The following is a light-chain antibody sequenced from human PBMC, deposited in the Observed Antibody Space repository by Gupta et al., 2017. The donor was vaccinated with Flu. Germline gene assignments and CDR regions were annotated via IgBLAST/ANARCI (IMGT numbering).Light chain of an antibody. CDR2: VSN. CDR3: EAWADSMNGHCV. CDR1: SSNIGSNT. V-gene: IGLV1-44*01. Sequence: QSVLAQPPSASGTPGQRVSISCSGSSSNIGSNTVNWYQQVPGTPPKLLIYVSNQRPSGVPDRFAGSKSGTSASLAITGLQSEDEADYDCEAWADSMNGHCVFGTGTKLTVL. J-gene: IGLJ1*01.